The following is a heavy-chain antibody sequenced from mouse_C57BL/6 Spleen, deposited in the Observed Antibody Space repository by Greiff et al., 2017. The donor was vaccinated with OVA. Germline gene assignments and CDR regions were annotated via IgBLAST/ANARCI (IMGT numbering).Heavy chain of an antibody. CDR3: AREGYGNYVGYFDY. Sequence: QVQLQQSVAELVRPGASVKLSCTASGFNIKNTYMHWVKQRPEQGLEWIGRIDPNSGGTKYNEKFKSKATLTVDKPSSTAYMQLSSLTSEDSAVYYCAREGYGNYVGYFDYWGQGTTLTVSS. J-gene: IGHJ2*01. CDR1: GFNIKNTY. CDR2: IDPNSGGT. V-gene: IGHV1-72*01. D-gene: IGHD2-1*01.